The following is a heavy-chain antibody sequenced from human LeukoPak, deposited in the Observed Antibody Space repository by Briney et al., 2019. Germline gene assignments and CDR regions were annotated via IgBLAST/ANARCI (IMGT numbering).Heavy chain of an antibody. CDR3: ATNYHDSSGNSSGLEY. J-gene: IGHJ4*02. V-gene: IGHV3-33*03. CDR1: GLTFETYG. CDR2: IWFDGSFE. D-gene: IGHD3-22*01. Sequence: QPGRSLRLSCAANGLTFETYGMHWVRQAPGKGLEWLALIWFDGSFEEYADDVKGRFTVSRDNSKKMLFLQMNSLRAEDTAVYYCATNYHDSSGNSSGLEYWGQGTLVTVSS.